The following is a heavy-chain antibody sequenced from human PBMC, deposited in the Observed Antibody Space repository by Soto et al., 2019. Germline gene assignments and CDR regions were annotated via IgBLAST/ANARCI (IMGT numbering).Heavy chain of an antibody. V-gene: IGHV1-69*13. CDR1: GGTFSSYA. CDR2: FIPIFGTA. Sequence: ASVKVSCKASGGTFSSYAISWVRQAPGQGLEWMGGFIPIFGTANYAQKFQGRVTITADESTSTAYMELSSLRSEDTAVYYCARGRTAPNYYDSSGYYSTYWFDPWGQGTLVTVSS. J-gene: IGHJ5*02. D-gene: IGHD3-22*01. CDR3: ARGRTAPNYYDSSGYYSTYWFDP.